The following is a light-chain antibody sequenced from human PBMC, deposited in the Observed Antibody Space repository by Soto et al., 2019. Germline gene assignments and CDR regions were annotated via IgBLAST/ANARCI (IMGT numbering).Light chain of an antibody. V-gene: IGLV2-14*02. CDR3: QVWDSSSVHHV. J-gene: IGLJ1*01. CDR2: EGS. Sequence: QSVLTQPASVSGSPGQSITISCTGTSSDVGSYNLVSWYQQHPGKAPKLMIYEGSKRPSGIPERFFGSNSGNTATLTISRVEAGDEADYYCQVWDSSSVHHVFGTGTKVTVL. CDR1: SSDVGSYNL.